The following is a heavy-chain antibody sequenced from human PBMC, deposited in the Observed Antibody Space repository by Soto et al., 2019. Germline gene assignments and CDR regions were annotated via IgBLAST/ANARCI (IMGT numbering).Heavy chain of an antibody. CDR1: GYTFTRYG. V-gene: IGHV1-18*01. J-gene: IGHJ4*02. Sequence: QVHLVQSGAEVKKPEASVKVSCKGSGYTFTRYGITWVRQAPGQGLEWMGWISAHNGNTNYAQKLQGSVTVTRDPSTSTAYMELRSMRSDDTAVYYCARGRDGDYWGQGALVTVSS. CDR2: ISAHNGNT. CDR3: ARGRDGDY. D-gene: IGHD6-6*01.